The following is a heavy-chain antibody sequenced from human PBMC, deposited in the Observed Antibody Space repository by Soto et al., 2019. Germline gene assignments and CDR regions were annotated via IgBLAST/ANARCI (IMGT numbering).Heavy chain of an antibody. Sequence: EVQLVESGGGLVPPGGSLRLSCAASGFPFSSYAMNWVRQTPDKGLEWLSYISDSGSTIHYADSVKGRFTISRDNAKNSLYLQMNSVRADDAAVYYCTRDGSWGQGTLVTVSS. CDR2: ISDSGSTI. V-gene: IGHV3-48*01. J-gene: IGHJ5*02. D-gene: IGHD5-12*01. CDR3: TRDGS. CDR1: GFPFSSYA.